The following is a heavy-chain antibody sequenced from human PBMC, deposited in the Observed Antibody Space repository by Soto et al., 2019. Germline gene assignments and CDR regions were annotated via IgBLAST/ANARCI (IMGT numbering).Heavy chain of an antibody. V-gene: IGHV3-33*01. J-gene: IGHJ4*02. D-gene: IGHD5-12*01. CDR2: IWYDGSNK. CDR1: GFTFSSYG. CDR3: ARSRGYSGYDVEY. Sequence: QVQLVASGGGVVQPGRSLRLSCAASGFTFSSYGMHWVRQAPGKGLEWVAVIWYDGSNKYYADSVKGRFTISRDNSKNTLYLQMNSLRAEDTAVYYCARSRGYSGYDVEYWGQGTLVTVSS.